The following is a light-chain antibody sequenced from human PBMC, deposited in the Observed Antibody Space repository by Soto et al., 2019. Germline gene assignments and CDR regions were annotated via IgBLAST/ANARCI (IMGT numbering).Light chain of an antibody. Sequence: EIVLTQSPGTLSLSPGERATLSCRASQSVKRVYLVWYQQKPGQAPRLLIYGATSRATGIPDRFSGSWTGTDFTLTISRLDPEDFAVYFCKQYDSSPRTFGQGTKVEIK. CDR1: QSVKRVY. V-gene: IGKV3-20*01. J-gene: IGKJ1*01. CDR3: KQYDSSPRT. CDR2: GAT.